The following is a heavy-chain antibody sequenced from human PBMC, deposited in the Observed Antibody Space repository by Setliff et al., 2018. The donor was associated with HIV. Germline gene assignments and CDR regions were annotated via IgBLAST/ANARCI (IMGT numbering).Heavy chain of an antibody. Sequence: PGGSLRLSCAASGFTFSSYGMHWVRQAPGKGLEWVAFIRYDGSNKYYADSVKGRFTISRDNSKNTLYLQMNSLSAEDTAVYYCAKIQNPQGYYYDSSGYYPHPGSPDYWGQGTLVTVSS. J-gene: IGHJ4*02. CDR1: GFTFSSYG. CDR3: AKIQNPQGYYYDSSGYYPHPGSPDY. V-gene: IGHV3-30*02. CDR2: IRYDGSNK. D-gene: IGHD3-22*01.